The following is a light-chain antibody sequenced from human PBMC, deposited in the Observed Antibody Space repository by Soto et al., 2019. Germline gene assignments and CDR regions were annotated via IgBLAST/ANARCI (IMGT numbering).Light chain of an antibody. CDR3: MQALQTPLT. J-gene: IGKJ4*01. CDR1: QSLLYSNGDNY. Sequence: DLVLTQSPLSLPVTPGEPASISCSSSQSLLYSNGDNYLNWYVQKPGQSPQLLIYLGSFRPSGVPDRFTGSGSGTDFTLRISEGEAEDVGVYYCMQALQTPLTFGAWTKVEIK. CDR2: LGS. V-gene: IGKV2-28*01.